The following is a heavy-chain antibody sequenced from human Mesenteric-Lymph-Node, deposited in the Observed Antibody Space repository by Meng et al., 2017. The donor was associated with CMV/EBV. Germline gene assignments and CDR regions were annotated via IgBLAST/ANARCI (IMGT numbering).Heavy chain of an antibody. V-gene: IGHV3-21*01. Sequence: GGSLRLSCAASGFTFSRNSMSWVRQAPGKGLEWVSSISSSSDYIYYGDSVKGRFTISRDNTKNSVFLQMDSLRAEDTAVYYCARDLTGDTVGGAFDIWGQGTMVTVSS. CDR1: GFTFSRNS. J-gene: IGHJ3*02. D-gene: IGHD3-16*01. CDR3: ARDLTGDTVGGAFDI. CDR2: ISSSSDYI.